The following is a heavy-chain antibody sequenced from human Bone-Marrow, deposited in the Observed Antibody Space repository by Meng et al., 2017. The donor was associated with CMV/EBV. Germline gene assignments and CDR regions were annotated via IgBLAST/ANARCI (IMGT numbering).Heavy chain of an antibody. Sequence: ASVKVSCKAFGYTFTRYYMHWVRQAPGQGLEWMGMIDPSSGGSTRYAQTFQGRVTVTRDTSTSTVYMALSGLRSEDTAVYYCARLGGTTWYYGMDVWGQGTTVTVSS. D-gene: IGHD1-7*01. CDR2: IDPSSGGST. V-gene: IGHV1-46*01. CDR3: ARLGGTTWYYGMDV. CDR1: GYTFTRYY. J-gene: IGHJ6*02.